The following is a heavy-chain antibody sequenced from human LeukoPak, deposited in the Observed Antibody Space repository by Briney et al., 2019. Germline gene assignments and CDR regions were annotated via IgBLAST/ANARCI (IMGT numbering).Heavy chain of an antibody. CDR2: IHHSGSA. Sequence: PSETLSLTCSVSGDSISSSYWIWIRQSPGNGLEWIGFIHHSGSADYNPSLKSRVTISIDTSKTQFSLKLSSVTAADTAVYYCARGRAVVPAAILQYYFDYWGQGTLVTVSS. J-gene: IGHJ4*02. D-gene: IGHD2-2*01. CDR1: GDSISSSY. V-gene: IGHV4-59*01. CDR3: ARGRAVVPAAILQYYFDY.